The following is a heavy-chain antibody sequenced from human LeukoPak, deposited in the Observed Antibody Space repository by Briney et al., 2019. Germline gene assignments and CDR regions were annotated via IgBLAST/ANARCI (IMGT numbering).Heavy chain of an antibody. Sequence: SETLSLTCTVSGGSISSSSYYWGWIRQPPGKGLEWIGSIYYSGSTNYNPSLKSRVTISVDTSKNQFSLKLSSVTAADTAVYYCARAAPYYYDSSGYYSGDAFDIWGQGTMVTVSS. CDR2: IYYSGST. J-gene: IGHJ3*02. CDR1: GGSISSSSYY. D-gene: IGHD3-22*01. V-gene: IGHV4-39*07. CDR3: ARAAPYYYDSSGYYSGDAFDI.